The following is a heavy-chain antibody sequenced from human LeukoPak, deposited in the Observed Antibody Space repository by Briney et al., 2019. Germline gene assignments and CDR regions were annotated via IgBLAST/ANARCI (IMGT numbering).Heavy chain of an antibody. D-gene: IGHD2-2*01. CDR1: GFTFSSFA. V-gene: IGHV3-23*01. J-gene: IGHJ4*02. CDR2: ISGSGDST. CDR3: AKGGAGYCSSTSCLYYFDY. Sequence: GGSLRLSCAASGFTFSSFAMSWVRQAPGKGLEWVSTISGSGDSTYYADSVKGRFTISRDNSKNTLHLQMNSLRAEDTAVYYCAKGGAGYCSSTSCLYYFDYWGQGTLVTVPS.